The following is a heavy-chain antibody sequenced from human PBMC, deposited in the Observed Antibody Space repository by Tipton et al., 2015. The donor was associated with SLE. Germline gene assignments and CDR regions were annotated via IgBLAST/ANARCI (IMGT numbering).Heavy chain of an antibody. CDR3: ARVAVSEVFDY. D-gene: IGHD6-19*01. Sequence: TLSLTCAVYGGSFSGYYWSWIRQPPGKGLEWIGEVNDGGNINYNPSLMTRVTISGDTSKNQFSLKLVSVAAADTAIYYCARVAVSEVFDYWSQGTLVTVSS. J-gene: IGHJ4*02. CDR2: VNDGGNI. CDR1: GGSFSGYY. V-gene: IGHV4-34*01.